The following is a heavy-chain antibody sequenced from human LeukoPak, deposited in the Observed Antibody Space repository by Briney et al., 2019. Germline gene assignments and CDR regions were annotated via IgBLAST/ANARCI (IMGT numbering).Heavy chain of an antibody. Sequence: GGSLRLSCAASGFTFSSYAMSWVRQAPGKGLEWVSAISGSGGSSSYADSVKGRFIISRDNSKNTLYLQMNSLRAEDTAVYYCAKDTPDDIAVAAPYFDYWGQGTLVTLSS. D-gene: IGHD6-19*01. V-gene: IGHV3-23*01. CDR2: ISGSGGSS. J-gene: IGHJ4*02. CDR3: AKDTPDDIAVAAPYFDY. CDR1: GFTFSSYA.